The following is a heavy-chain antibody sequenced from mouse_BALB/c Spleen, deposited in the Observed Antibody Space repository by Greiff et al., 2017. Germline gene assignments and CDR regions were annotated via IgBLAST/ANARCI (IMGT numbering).Heavy chain of an antibody. Sequence: DVKLQESGGGLVQPGGSLKLSCAASGFTFSSYGMSWVRQTPDKRLELVATINSNGGSTYYPDSVKGRFTISRDNAKNTLYLQMSSLKSEDTAMYYCARDFYGPGYWYFDVWGAGTTVTVSS. CDR3: ARDFYGPGYWYFDV. CDR2: INSNGGST. D-gene: IGHD1-1*02. V-gene: IGHV5-6-3*01. CDR1: GFTFSSYG. J-gene: IGHJ1*01.